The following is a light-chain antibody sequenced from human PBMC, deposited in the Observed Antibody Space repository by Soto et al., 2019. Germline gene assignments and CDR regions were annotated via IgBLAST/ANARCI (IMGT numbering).Light chain of an antibody. Sequence: EIVLTQSPATLSLSPGERATLSCRASQSVSRYLAWFRQKPGQAPTLLIYGASNRAPGIPARFSGSGSGTDFTLTISSLEPEDFAVYFCQHDSSRPQTFGQGTKVEMK. CDR1: QSVSRY. J-gene: IGKJ2*01. CDR3: QHDSSRPQT. CDR2: GAS. V-gene: IGKV3-11*01.